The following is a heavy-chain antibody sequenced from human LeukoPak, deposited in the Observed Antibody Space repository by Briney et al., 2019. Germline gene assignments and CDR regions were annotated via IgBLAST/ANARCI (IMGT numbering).Heavy chain of an antibody. V-gene: IGHV3-11*05. D-gene: IGHD3-10*01. CDR3: ARDFGELLFGMDV. CDR1: GFTFSDYY. CDR2: ISSSSSCT. Sequence: GGSLRLSCAASGFTFSDYYMSWIRQAPGKGLEWVSYISSSSSCTNYAESVKGRFTISRDNAKNSLYLQMNSLRAEDTAVYYCARDFGELLFGMDVWGQGTTVTVS. J-gene: IGHJ6*02.